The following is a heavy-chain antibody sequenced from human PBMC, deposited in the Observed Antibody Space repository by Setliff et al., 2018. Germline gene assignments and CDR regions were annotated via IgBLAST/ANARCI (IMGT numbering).Heavy chain of an antibody. J-gene: IGHJ6*04. CDR1: GGSISSGHYY. CDR3: ARDAYYFGSDNFKLGAVDV. Sequence: LTCTVSGGSISSGHYYWNWIRQPAGKGLEWIGRIYPSGGTNYNPSLKARLTISVDNSKNQFSLQLTSVTAADTAVYFCARDAYYFGSDNFKLGAVDVWGTGTTVTVSS. CDR2: IYPSGGT. D-gene: IGHD3-10*01. V-gene: IGHV4-61*02.